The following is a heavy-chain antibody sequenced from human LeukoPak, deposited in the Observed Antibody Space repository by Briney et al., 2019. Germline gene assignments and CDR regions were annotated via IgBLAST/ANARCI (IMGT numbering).Heavy chain of an antibody. CDR2: IYPGDSDT. V-gene: IGHV5-51*01. Sequence: GESLKISCKGSGYSFTSYWIGWVRQMPGKGLGWMGIIYPGDSDTRYSPSFQGQVTISADKSISTAYLQWSSLKASDTAMYYCARGMRDCSSTSCYGLTWFDPWGQGTLVTVSS. CDR1: GYSFTSYW. J-gene: IGHJ5*02. D-gene: IGHD2-2*01. CDR3: ARGMRDCSSTSCYGLTWFDP.